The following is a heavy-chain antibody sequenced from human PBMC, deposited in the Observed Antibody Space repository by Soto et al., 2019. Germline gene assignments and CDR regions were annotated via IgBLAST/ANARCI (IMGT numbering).Heavy chain of an antibody. J-gene: IGHJ1*01. Sequence: EVQLLESGGGLVQPGGSLRLSCAASGFTFSTYAMSWVRQTPGRGLEWVSAICGSTGSTYYADSVRGRFTISRDDSKNTLYLQMNSLRADDPALYYCAQGGGGSCYGAIASWGQGTLVTLSS. CDR2: ICGSTGST. CDR1: GFTFSTYA. D-gene: IGHD1-26*01. V-gene: IGHV3-23*01. CDR3: AQGGGGSCYGAIAS.